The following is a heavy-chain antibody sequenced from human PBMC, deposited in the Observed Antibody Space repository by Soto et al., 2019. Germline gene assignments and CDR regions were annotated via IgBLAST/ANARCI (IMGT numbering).Heavy chain of an antibody. Sequence: GGSLRLSCAVSGFTFSGYWMSWLRQAPGKGLEWVANIKPDGSAKYYVDSVRGRFTVSRDNAENSLYLQMHSLRAEDTAVYWCARLYGSSSIFDYWGLGTLVTVSS. CDR2: IKPDGSAK. D-gene: IGHD6-6*01. CDR3: ARLYGSSSIFDY. CDR1: GFTFSGYW. V-gene: IGHV3-7*05. J-gene: IGHJ4*02.